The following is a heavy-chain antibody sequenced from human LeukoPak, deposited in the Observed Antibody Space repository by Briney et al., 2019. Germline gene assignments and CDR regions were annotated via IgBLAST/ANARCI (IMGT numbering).Heavy chain of an antibody. CDR3: ARGLTGAYRIMDV. CDR1: GFTFNAYW. Sequence: PWGSLTLSCVASGFTFNAYWIHWVGQGPGKGLVWVSLTSPDGTTTTYANSVKGRFTVSRDNARNTLYLQVNSLRGEDAAVYYCARGLTGAYRIMDVWGQGTTLTVS. CDR2: TSPDGTTT. V-gene: IGHV3-74*01. J-gene: IGHJ6*02. D-gene: IGHD3-16*01.